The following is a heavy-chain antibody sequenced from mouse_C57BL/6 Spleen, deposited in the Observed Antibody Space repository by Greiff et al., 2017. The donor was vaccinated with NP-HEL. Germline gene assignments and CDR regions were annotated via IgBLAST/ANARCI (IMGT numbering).Heavy chain of an antibody. V-gene: IGHV1-69*01. Sequence: VQLQQPGPELVMPGASVKLSCKASGYTFTSYGMHWVKQRPGQGLEWIGEIDPSDSYTNYNQKFKGKSTLTVDKSSSTAYMQLSSLTSEDSAVYYCARWLPSYWYFDVWGTGTTVTVSS. D-gene: IGHD2-2*01. CDR2: IDPSDSYT. CDR1: GYTFTSYG. J-gene: IGHJ1*03. CDR3: ARWLPSYWYFDV.